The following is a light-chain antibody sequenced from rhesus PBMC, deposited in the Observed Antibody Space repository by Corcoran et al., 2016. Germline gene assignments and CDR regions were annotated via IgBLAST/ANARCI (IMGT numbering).Light chain of an antibody. V-gene: IGKV1-22*01. CDR2: KSS. CDR1: QGISSW. Sequence: DIQMTQSPSSLSASVGDKVTITCRASQGISSWLAWYQQKPGKAPKLLNYKSSSLQSGVPSRFSGSGSCTEFTLTITSLQPEDFATYYCLQYSSSPWTFGQGTKVEIK. CDR3: LQYSSSPWT. J-gene: IGKJ1*01.